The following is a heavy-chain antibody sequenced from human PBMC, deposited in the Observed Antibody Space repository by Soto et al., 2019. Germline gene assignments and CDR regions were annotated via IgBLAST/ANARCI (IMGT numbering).Heavy chain of an antibody. Sequence: QVQLVESGGGVVQPGRSLRLSCAASGFIFSSYAMHWVRQAPGKGLEWVALISYDGSNKYYADSVKGRYTISRDNSKNTQYLQMNSLRAEDTAVYYCARVSALRAFDPWGQGTLVTVSS. J-gene: IGHJ5*02. CDR3: ARVSALRAFDP. D-gene: IGHD6-6*01. V-gene: IGHV3-30-3*01. CDR2: ISYDGSNK. CDR1: GFIFSSYA.